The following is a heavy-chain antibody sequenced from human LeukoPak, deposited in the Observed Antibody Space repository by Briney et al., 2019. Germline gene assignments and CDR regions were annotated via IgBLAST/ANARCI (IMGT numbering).Heavy chain of an antibody. J-gene: IGHJ5*02. V-gene: IGHV3-30*14. CDR3: ARVNYDFWSGYYFGGDGWFDP. Sequence: GGSLRLSCAASGFTFSSYAMHWVRQAPGMGLEWVAVISYDGSNIYYADSVKGRFTISRDNSKNTLYLQMNSLRAEDTAVYYCARVNYDFWSGYYFGGDGWFDPWGQGTLVTVSS. CDR2: ISYDGSNI. CDR1: GFTFSSYA. D-gene: IGHD3-3*01.